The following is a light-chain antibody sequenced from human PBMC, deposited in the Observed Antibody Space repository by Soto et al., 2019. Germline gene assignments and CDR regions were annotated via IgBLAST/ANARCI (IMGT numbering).Light chain of an antibody. CDR1: SSDVGGYNY. J-gene: IGLJ2*01. V-gene: IGLV2-8*01. CDR2: EVS. CDR3: SSNAGSNNLV. Sequence: QSALTQPPSASGSPGQSVTISCTGTSSDVGGYNYVSWYQQHPGKAPKLMIYEVSKRPSGVPDRFSGSKSGNTASLTVSGLLAEDEAEYYCSSNAGSNNLVFGGGTKLTVL.